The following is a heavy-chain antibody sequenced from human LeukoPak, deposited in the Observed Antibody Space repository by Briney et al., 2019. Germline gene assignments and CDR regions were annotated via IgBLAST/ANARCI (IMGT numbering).Heavy chain of an antibody. V-gene: IGHV3-48*01. CDR3: TRHRDLGLMVYAIRYYYYMDV. CDR1: GSTFSSYN. J-gene: IGHJ6*03. CDR2: ISSGSGTI. Sequence: GGSLRLSCAASGSTFSSYNINWVRQAPGKGLEWVSYISSGSGTIYYADSVKGRFTISRDNAKNSLFLQMNSLRAEDTAVYYCTRHRDLGLMVYAIRYYYYMDVWGKGTTVTVSS. D-gene: IGHD2-8*01.